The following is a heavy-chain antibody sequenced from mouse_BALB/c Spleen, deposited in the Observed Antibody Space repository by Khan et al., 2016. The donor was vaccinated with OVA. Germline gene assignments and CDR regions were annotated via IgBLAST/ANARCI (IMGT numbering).Heavy chain of an antibody. V-gene: IGHV1S137*01. Sequence: QVQLKESGAELVRPGVSVKISCKGSGYTFTDFTMHWVKQSHAKSLEWIGVINTYYGDVTYNQKFKGKATMTVDKSSSTAYMELASLTSEDSAIYYCTRGGGSRFAYWGQGTLVTVSA. J-gene: IGHJ3*01. CDR1: GYTFTDFT. CDR3: TRGGGSRFAY. CDR2: INTYYGDV.